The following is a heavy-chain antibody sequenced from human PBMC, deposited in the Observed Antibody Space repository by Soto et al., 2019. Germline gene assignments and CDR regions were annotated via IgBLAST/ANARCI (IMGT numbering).Heavy chain of an antibody. J-gene: IGHJ5*02. CDR2: IYYSGST. Sequence: SETLSLTCTVSGGSISSSSYYWGWIRQPPGKGLEWIGSIYYSGSTYYNPSLKSRVTISVDTSKNQFSLKLSSVTAADTAVYYWGRGESSSGYPGLGCFDPGGQGTLVTVSS. V-gene: IGHV4-39*01. CDR1: GGSISSSSYY. CDR3: GRGESSSGYPGLGCFDP. D-gene: IGHD6-13*01.